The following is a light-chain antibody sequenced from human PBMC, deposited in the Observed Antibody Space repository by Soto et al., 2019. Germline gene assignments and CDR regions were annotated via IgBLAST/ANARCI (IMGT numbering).Light chain of an antibody. Sequence: SALTQPASVSGSPGQSITIACTGTSSDIGGYNFVSWYQQHPGKAPKLLIYDVGNRPSGVSNRFSGSKSGSTASLTISGLQAEDEAHYYCNSYRTVSTYVFGTGTKLTVL. CDR3: NSYRTVSTYV. J-gene: IGLJ1*01. V-gene: IGLV2-14*01. CDR1: SSDIGGYNF. CDR2: DVG.